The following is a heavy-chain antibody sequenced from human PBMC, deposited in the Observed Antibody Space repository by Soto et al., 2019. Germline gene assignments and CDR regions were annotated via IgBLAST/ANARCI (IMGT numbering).Heavy chain of an antibody. V-gene: IGHV3-21*01. D-gene: IGHD6-25*01. Sequence: EVQVVESGGGLVKPGGSLRLSCAASGFTFSSYSMNWVRQAPGKWLEWVSSISSSSSYIYYADSVKGRFTISRDNAKNSLYLQMNSLSAEDTAVYYCARVGGCYQRLHAFDIWGQGTMVTVSS. CDR1: GFTFSSYS. CDR3: ARVGGCYQRLHAFDI. J-gene: IGHJ3*02. CDR2: ISSSSSYI.